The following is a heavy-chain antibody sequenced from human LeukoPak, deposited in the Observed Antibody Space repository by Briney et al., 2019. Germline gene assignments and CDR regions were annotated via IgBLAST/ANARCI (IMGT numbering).Heavy chain of an antibody. Sequence: SVKVSCKASGGTFSSYAISWVRQAPGQGLEWMGGIIPIFGTANYAQKLQGRVTMTTDTSTSTAYMELRSLRSDDTAVYYCARDLHNSVSGDWGQGTLVTVSS. J-gene: IGHJ4*02. CDR1: GGTFSSYA. CDR2: IIPIFGTA. V-gene: IGHV1-69*05. CDR3: ARDLHNSVSGD. D-gene: IGHD1-20*01.